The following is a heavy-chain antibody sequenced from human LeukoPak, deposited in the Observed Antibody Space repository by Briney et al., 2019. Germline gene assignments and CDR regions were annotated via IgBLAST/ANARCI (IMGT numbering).Heavy chain of an antibody. Sequence: GGSLRLSCAASGFTFSSYAMSWVRQAPGKGLEWVPAISGSGGSTYYADSVKGRFTISRDNSKNTLYLQMNSLRAEDTAVYYCAKSWDSSVYNWFDPWGQGTLVTVSS. J-gene: IGHJ5*02. CDR1: GFTFSSYA. D-gene: IGHD3-22*01. CDR2: ISGSGGST. CDR3: AKSWDSSVYNWFDP. V-gene: IGHV3-23*01.